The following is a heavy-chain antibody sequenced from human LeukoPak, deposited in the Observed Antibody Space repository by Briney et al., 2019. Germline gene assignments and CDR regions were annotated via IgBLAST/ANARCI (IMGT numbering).Heavy chain of an antibody. CDR1: GYTFTGYY. V-gene: IGHV1-2*02. D-gene: IGHD3-10*01. CDR2: INPNSGGT. CDR3: ARDHFGSGSYYVGTFDY. J-gene: IGHJ4*02. Sequence: GASVTVSCKASGYTFTGYYMHWVRQAPGQGLEWMGWINPNSGGTNYAQKFQGRVTMTRDTSINTAYMELTRLRSDDTAVYYCARDHFGSGSYYVGTFDYWGQGTLVTVTS.